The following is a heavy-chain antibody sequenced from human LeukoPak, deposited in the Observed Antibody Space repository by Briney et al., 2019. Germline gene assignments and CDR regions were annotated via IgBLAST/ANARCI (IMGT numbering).Heavy chain of an antibody. CDR2: ISSSGSTI. CDR1: GFTFSSYE. J-gene: IGHJ6*02. V-gene: IGHV3-48*03. D-gene: IGHD5-18*01. CDR3: AREDTAMVNYYYYGTDV. Sequence: GGSLRLSCAASGFTFSSYEMNWVRQAPGKGLEWVSYISSSGSTIYYADSVKGRFTISRDNAKNSLYLQMNSLRAEDTAVYYCAREDTAMVNYYYYGTDVWGQGTTVTVSS.